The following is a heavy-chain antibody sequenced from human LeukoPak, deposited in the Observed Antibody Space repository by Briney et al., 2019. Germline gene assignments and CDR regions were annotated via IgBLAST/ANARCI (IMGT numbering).Heavy chain of an antibody. J-gene: IGHJ5*02. CDR3: ASRQMAAAGFDP. CDR1: GFTFSSYW. D-gene: IGHD6-13*01. V-gene: IGHV3-74*01. CDR2: INSDGSST. Sequence: GSLRLPCAASGFTFSSYWMHWVRQAPGKGLVWVSRINSDGSSTSYADSVKGRFTISRDNAKNTLYLQMNSLRAEDTAVYYCASRQMAAAGFDPWGQGTLVTVSS.